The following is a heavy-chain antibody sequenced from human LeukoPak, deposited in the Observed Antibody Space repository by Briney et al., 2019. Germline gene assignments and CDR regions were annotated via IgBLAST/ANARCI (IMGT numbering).Heavy chain of an antibody. J-gene: IGHJ4*02. V-gene: IGHV3-7*03. Sequence: GGSLRLSCAASRFTFSSHWMSWVRQAPGKGLEWVANIKQDGSEKYYVDSVKGRFTISRDNAKNSLHLQMNSLRAEDAAVYYCAKDLGDGYNYAQPDPFDYWGQGTLVTVSS. CDR3: AKDLGDGYNYAQPDPFDY. D-gene: IGHD5-24*01. CDR1: RFTFSSHW. CDR2: IKQDGSEK.